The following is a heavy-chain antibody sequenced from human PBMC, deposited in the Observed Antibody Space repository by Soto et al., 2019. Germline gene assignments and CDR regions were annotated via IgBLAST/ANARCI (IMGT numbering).Heavy chain of an antibody. CDR1: GDSIGSSNW. CDR2: ISHSGTI. Sequence: PSETLSLTCTVSGDSIGSSNWWNWVRQAPGKGLEWIGEISHSGTINYNPSLKSRVTISMDKSQNQFTLQLISVTAADTAIYYCARGGWYRDYWGQGTLVTVSS. CDR3: ARGGWYRDY. D-gene: IGHD6-19*01. J-gene: IGHJ4*02. V-gene: IGHV4-4*02.